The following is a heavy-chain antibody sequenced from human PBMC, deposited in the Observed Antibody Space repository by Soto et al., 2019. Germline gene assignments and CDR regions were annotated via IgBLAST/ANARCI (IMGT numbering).Heavy chain of an antibody. J-gene: IGHJ4*02. Sequence: GGSLRLSCAASGFTFSSYWMSWVRQAPGKGLEWVANIKQDGSEKYYVDSVKGRFTISRDNAKNSLYLQMNSLRAEDTAVYYCARDPRPLNSSSWSTDPYFDYWGQGTLVTVSS. CDR2: IKQDGSEK. D-gene: IGHD6-13*01. CDR3: ARDPRPLNSSSWSTDPYFDY. V-gene: IGHV3-7*01. CDR1: GFTFSSYW.